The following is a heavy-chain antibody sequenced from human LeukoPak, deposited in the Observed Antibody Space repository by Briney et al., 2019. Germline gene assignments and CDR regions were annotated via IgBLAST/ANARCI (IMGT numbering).Heavy chain of an antibody. CDR2: MNPNSGHT. D-gene: IGHD4-17*01. J-gene: IGHJ2*01. Sequence: GASVKVSCKASGYTFTSFDINWVRQATGQGLEWMGWMNPNSGHTGYAPKFPGRVTMTRNTSISTAYMELSSLRSEDTAVYYCVRATVTTKNWYFDLWGRGTLVTVSS. V-gene: IGHV1-8*01. CDR3: VRATVTTKNWYFDL. CDR1: GYTFTSFD.